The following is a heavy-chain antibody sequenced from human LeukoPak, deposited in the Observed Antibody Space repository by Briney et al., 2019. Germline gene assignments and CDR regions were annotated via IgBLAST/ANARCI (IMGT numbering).Heavy chain of an antibody. Sequence: ASVKVSCKASGGNFSSYAISWVRQAPGQGLEWMGGIIPIFGTANYAQKFQGRVTITADESTSTAYMELSSLRSEDTAVYYCAREKKRLFDLWGRGTLVTVSS. D-gene: IGHD6-19*01. V-gene: IGHV1-69*13. CDR3: AREKKRLFDL. CDR1: GGNFSSYA. J-gene: IGHJ2*01. CDR2: IIPIFGTA.